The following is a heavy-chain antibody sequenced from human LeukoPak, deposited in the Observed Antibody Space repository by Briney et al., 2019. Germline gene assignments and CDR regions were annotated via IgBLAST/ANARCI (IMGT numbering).Heavy chain of an antibody. D-gene: IGHD2-15*01. V-gene: IGHV3-30*03. CDR1: GFTFSSYW. J-gene: IGHJ5*02. CDR2: ISYDGSNK. CDR3: KGVVAATPNWFDP. Sequence: GGSLRLSCAASGFTFSSYWMSWVRQAPGKGLEWVAVISYDGSNKYYADSVKGRFTISRDNSKNTLYLQMNSLRAEDTAVYYCKGVVAATPNWFDPWGQGTLVTVSS.